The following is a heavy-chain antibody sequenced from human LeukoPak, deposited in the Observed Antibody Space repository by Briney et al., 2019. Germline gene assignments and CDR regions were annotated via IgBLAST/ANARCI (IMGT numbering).Heavy chain of an antibody. D-gene: IGHD3-10*01. CDR3: ARRYGSGSSQAFDI. J-gene: IGHJ3*02. V-gene: IGHV3-11*01. CDR2: ISSSGSNI. Sequence: GAPRLSCAASGFTFSDYYMSWIRQAPGKGLEWISYISSSGSNIYYADSVKGRFTISRDNAKNSLYLQMNSLRAEDTAVYYCARRYGSGSSQAFDIWGHGTMVTVSS. CDR1: GFTFSDYY.